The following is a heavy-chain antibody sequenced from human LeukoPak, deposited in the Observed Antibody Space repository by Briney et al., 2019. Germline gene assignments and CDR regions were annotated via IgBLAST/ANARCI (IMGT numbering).Heavy chain of an antibody. V-gene: IGHV3-23*01. CDR2: IRGNGDSA. Sequence: GGSLRLSCAASGFTFSSYAMSWVRQAPGKGLEWVSAIRGNGDSAYYADSVKGRFTISRDNSKNTLYLQMNSLRAEDTAVYYCAKGQLVGATSYYYYVMDVWGQGTTVTVSS. CDR1: GFTFSSYA. CDR3: AKGQLVGATSYYYYVMDV. D-gene: IGHD1-26*01. J-gene: IGHJ6*02.